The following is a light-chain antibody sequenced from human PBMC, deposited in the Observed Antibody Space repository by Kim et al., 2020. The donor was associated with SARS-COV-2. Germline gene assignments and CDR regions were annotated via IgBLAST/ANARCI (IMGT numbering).Light chain of an antibody. V-gene: IGLV4-69*01. J-gene: IGLJ3*02. CDR2: LNSDGSH. Sequence: QLVLTQSPSASASLGASVKLTCTLSSGHSSYAIAWQQQQPEKGPRYLMKLNSDGSHSKGDGIPDRFSGSSSGAERYLTISSLQSEDEADYYCQTWGTGRVFGGGTKLTVL. CDR1: SGHSSYA. CDR3: QTWGTGRV.